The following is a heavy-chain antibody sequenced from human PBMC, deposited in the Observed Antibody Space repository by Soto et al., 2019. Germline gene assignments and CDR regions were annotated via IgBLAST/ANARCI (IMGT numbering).Heavy chain of an antibody. CDR2: INHSGST. V-gene: IGHV4-34*01. Sequence: PWETLSLTCAVYGVSFSGYYWSWIRQPPGNGLEWIGEINHSGSTNYNPSLKSRVTISVDTSKNQFSRKLSSVTAADTAVYYCARGGGAFDYWGQGTLVTVSS. D-gene: IGHD3-10*01. J-gene: IGHJ4*02. CDR3: ARGGGAFDY. CDR1: GVSFSGYY.